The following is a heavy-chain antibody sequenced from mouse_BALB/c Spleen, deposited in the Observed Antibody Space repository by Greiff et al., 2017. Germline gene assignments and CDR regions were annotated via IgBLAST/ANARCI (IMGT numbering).Heavy chain of an antibody. J-gene: IGHJ1*01. Sequence: EVKLMESGGGLVQPGGSLKLSCAASGFDFSRYWMSWVRQAPGKGLEWIGEINPDSSTINYTPSLKDKFIISRDNAKNTLYLQMSKVRSEDTALYYCARRGGYYGFDVWGAGTTVTVSS. CDR2: INPDSSTI. CDR3: ARRGGYYGFDV. V-gene: IGHV4-1*02. D-gene: IGHD1-1*01. CDR1: GFDFSRYW.